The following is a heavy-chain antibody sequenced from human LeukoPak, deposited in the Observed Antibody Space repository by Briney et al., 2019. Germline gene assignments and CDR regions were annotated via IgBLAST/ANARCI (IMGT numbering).Heavy chain of an antibody. D-gene: IGHD3-16*01. CDR2: ISPWSETI. V-gene: IGHV3-48*04. CDR1: GFSFSIRG. CDR3: ARIDGPTVYTYYMDL. J-gene: IGHJ6*03. Sequence: GESLRLSSATSGFSFSIRGMNWVRHRPGKGLEWVSYISPWSETIYYAESVKGRFTVSRDDAEKSLYLQMNTLRVEDTAVYYCARIDGPTVYTYYMDLWGKGTTVTVAS.